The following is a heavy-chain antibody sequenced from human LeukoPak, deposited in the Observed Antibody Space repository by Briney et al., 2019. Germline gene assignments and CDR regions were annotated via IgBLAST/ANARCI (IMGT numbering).Heavy chain of an antibody. CDR1: GGSISSYY. Sequence: PSETLSLTCTVSGGSISSYYWSWIRQPPGKGLEWIGYIYYSGSTNYNPSLKSRVTISVDTSKNQFSLKLSSVTAADTAVYYCARGVSGDSSGYYPDYWGQGTLVTVSS. D-gene: IGHD3-22*01. V-gene: IGHV4-59*01. CDR3: ARGVSGDSSGYYPDY. CDR2: IYYSGST. J-gene: IGHJ4*02.